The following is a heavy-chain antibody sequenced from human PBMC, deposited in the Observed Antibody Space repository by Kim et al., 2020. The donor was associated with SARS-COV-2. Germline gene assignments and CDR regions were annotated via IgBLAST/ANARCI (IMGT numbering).Heavy chain of an antibody. J-gene: IGHJ5*02. Sequence: GGSLRLSCAVSGFTFSSYGMHWVRQVPGKGLEWVAVIWHDGSNKYYVDSVKGRFTISRDNSKNTLYLQMNTLRAEDTAVYYCVRNAENNWFDLWGQGTLVTVSS. CDR2: IWHDGSNK. V-gene: IGHV3-33*01. CDR3: VRNAENNWFDL. CDR1: GFTFSSYG.